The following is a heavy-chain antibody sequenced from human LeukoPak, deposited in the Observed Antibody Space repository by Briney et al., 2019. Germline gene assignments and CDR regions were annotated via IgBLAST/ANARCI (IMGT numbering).Heavy chain of an antibody. V-gene: IGHV4-59*01. CDR2: IFYSGST. D-gene: IGHD2-2*01. Sequence: PSETLSLTCTVSGGSISSFYWSWIRQPPGKGLEWIGYIFYSGSTNYNPSLKRRVTIPVDTSKNQFSLKLSSVTAADRAVYYCAREKRYCSSTSCHRDDFDIWGQGTMVTVSS. CDR3: AREKRYCSSTSCHRDDFDI. J-gene: IGHJ3*02. CDR1: GGSISSFY.